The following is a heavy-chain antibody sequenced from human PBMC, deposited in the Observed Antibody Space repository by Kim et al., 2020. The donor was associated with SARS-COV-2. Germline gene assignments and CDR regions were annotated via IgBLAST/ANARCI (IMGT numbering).Heavy chain of an antibody. V-gene: IGHV4-31*02. D-gene: IGHD3-3*01. CDR3: ARALTIFGVVISAVDY. J-gene: IGHJ4*02. Sequence: PALKSRVTISVDTSKHQFSLKMSSVTAADTAVYYCARALTIFGVVISAVDYWGQGTLVTVSS.